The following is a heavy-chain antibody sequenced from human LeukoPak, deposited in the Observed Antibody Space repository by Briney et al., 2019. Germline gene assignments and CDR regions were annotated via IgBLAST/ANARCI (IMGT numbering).Heavy chain of an antibody. CDR1: GFRFSRYG. D-gene: IGHD2-15*01. CDR3: ANGDCRGGRCSSGAY. J-gene: IGHJ4*02. CDR2: TRDNGSKN. Sequence: GRSLTLSCAPAGFRFSRYGIRCVRQAPGKGLEWVAYTRDNGSKNWYGDFVKGRFSIFRDNSKSTLYMQMNSLRREDAAVYYCANGDCRGGRCSSGAYWGQGTLVTVSS. V-gene: IGHV3-30*02.